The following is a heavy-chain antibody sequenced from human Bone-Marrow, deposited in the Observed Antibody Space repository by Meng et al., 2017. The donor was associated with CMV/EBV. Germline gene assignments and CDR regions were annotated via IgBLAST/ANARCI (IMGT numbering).Heavy chain of an antibody. V-gene: IGHV3-48*04. CDR2: ISSSSSTI. CDR3: ARDRWLLWFGDGESWFDP. CDR1: GFTFSSYS. D-gene: IGHD3-10*01. Sequence: GESLKISCAASGFTFSSYSMNWVRQAPGKGLEWVSYISSSSSTIYYADSVKGRFTISRDNAKNSLYLQMNSLRAEDTAVYYCARDRWLLWFGDGESWFDPWGQGTLVPVSS. J-gene: IGHJ5*02.